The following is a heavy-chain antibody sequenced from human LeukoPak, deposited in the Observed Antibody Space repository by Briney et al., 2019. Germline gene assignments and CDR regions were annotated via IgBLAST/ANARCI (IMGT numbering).Heavy chain of an antibody. D-gene: IGHD6-19*01. CDR3: ARVSSGWDLDY. CDR1: GGTFSSHA. Sequence: GASVKVSCKASGGTFSSHAMNWVRQAPGQGLEWMGWINTNTGNPTYAQGFTGRFVFSLDTSVSTAYLQISSLKAEDTAVYYCARVSSGWDLDYWGQGTLVTVSS. CDR2: INTNTGNP. J-gene: IGHJ4*02. V-gene: IGHV7-4-1*02.